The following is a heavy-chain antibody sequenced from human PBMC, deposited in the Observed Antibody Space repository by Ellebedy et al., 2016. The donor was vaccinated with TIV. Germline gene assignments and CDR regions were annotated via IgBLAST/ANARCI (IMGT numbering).Heavy chain of an antibody. J-gene: IGHJ3*02. V-gene: IGHV3-74*01. CDR3: STVFEI. Sequence: PGGSLRLSCAVSGFTFTNYWMNWVRQVPGKGLVWVARSDQEWSGASYADSVKGLFTISRDNAKNTLYLQMNSLRAEDTAVYYCSTVFEIWGQGTVVTVSS. CDR2: SDQEWSGA. CDR1: GFTFTNYW.